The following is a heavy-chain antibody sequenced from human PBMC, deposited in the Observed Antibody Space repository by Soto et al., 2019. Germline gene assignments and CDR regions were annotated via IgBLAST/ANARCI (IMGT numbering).Heavy chain of an antibody. CDR3: ARRGWKFRGYYFDY. V-gene: IGHV4-39*01. CDR1: GYSIGNTGYY. D-gene: IGHD1-1*01. CDR2: VYYSGDT. Sequence: SETLSLTCSVSGYSIGNTGYYWGWLRQAPGKGLEYIASVYYSGDTYYNPSLKSRVTMSVDTSKNQFSLQLSSVTATDTAVYFCARRGWKFRGYYFDYWAQGTLVTVS. J-gene: IGHJ4*01.